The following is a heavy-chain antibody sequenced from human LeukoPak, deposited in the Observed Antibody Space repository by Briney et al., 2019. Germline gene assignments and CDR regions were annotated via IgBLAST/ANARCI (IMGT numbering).Heavy chain of an antibody. J-gene: IGHJ6*03. D-gene: IGHD2-21*01. V-gene: IGHV3-48*02. Sequence: GGSLRLSCAASGFSFSGFGMNWVRQAPGKGLEWISYIGSSGSAGGNIYYAVSVKRRFTVSRDNAKDSLFLQMNSLQDADTAVYYCARAPTPYFTYYMDVWGKGTTVTVSS. CDR2: IGSSGSAGGNI. CDR3: ARAPTPYFTYYMDV. CDR1: GFSFSGFG.